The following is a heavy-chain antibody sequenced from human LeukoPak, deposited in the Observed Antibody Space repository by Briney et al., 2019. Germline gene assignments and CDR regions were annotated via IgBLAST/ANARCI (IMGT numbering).Heavy chain of an antibody. CDR3: ARDKHTTSYTGGRYYPYYFDS. Sequence: SETLSLTCTVSGGSISNSFWSWLRQPPGKGLEFIGYISYSGSTNYNPSLKSRLTMSVDTAKNQVSLNLTSVTAADTAVYYCARDKHTTSYTGGRYYPYYFDSWGQGTLVTVSS. J-gene: IGHJ4*02. D-gene: IGHD2-8*02. V-gene: IGHV4-59*01. CDR2: ISYSGST. CDR1: GGSISNSF.